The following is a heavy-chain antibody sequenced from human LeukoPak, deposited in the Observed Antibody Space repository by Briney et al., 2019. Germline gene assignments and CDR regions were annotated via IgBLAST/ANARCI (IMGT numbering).Heavy chain of an antibody. CDR2: IKSKADGETI. V-gene: IGHV3-15*07. CDR1: GFTFTNAW. Sequence: PGGSLRLSCAASGFTFTNAWMNWVRQAPGKGLEWVGRIKSKADGETIDYAAPVKGRFTFSRDDSKNMLYLQMNSQKSEDTAVYYCSTLTSRGLSDSWGQGTLVTVSS. D-gene: IGHD1-20*01. CDR3: STLTSRGLSDS. J-gene: IGHJ4*02.